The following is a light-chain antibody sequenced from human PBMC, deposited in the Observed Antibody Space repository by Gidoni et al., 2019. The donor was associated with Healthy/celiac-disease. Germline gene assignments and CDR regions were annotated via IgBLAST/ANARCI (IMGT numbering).Light chain of an antibody. CDR1: QSVSSY. Sequence: ELVLTQSPATLSLSPGERATLSCRASQSVSSYLAGYQQKPGQAPSLLIYDASNRATGIPARFSGSGSGTDFTRTISSLVPEDFAVYYCQQRSNWPPITFXQXTRLEIK. CDR3: QQRSNWPPIT. CDR2: DAS. J-gene: IGKJ5*01. V-gene: IGKV3-11*01.